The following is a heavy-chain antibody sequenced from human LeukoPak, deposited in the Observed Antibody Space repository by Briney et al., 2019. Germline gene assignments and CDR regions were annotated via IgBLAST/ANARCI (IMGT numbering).Heavy chain of an antibody. Sequence: GESLKISCKGSGYSFSSYWIGWVRQMPGKGLEWMGIIYPGDSDTTYSPSFQGQVTISADKSISTAYLQWSSLKASDTATYYCARRVYNWNDDPAFDIWGQGTLVTVSS. J-gene: IGHJ3*02. CDR1: GYSFSSYW. CDR3: ARRVYNWNDDPAFDI. V-gene: IGHV5-51*01. D-gene: IGHD1-20*01. CDR2: IYPGDSDT.